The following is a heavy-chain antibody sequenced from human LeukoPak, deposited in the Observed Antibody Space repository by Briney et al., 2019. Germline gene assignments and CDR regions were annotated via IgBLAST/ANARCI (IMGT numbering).Heavy chain of an antibody. Sequence: SEALSLTCTVSGGSISSGSYYWSWIRQPAGKGLEWIGRIYTSGSTNYNPSLKSRVTISVDTYKNQFSLKLSSVTAADTAVYCCARERWWGNDAFDIWGQGTMVTVSS. D-gene: IGHD2-15*01. J-gene: IGHJ3*02. CDR1: GGSISSGSYY. CDR2: IYTSGST. CDR3: ARERWWGNDAFDI. V-gene: IGHV4-61*02.